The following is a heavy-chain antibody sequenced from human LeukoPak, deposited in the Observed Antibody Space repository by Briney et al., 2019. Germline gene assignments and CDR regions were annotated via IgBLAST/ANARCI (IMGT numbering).Heavy chain of an antibody. Sequence: GGSLRLSCAASGFTFSSYAMSWVRQAPGRGLEWVSAISGSGGSTYYADSVKGRFTISRDNSKSTLYLQMNSLRAEDTAVYYCAKASGSYYFDYWGQGTLVTVSS. J-gene: IGHJ4*02. CDR3: AKASGSYYFDY. CDR2: ISGSGGST. D-gene: IGHD1-26*01. V-gene: IGHV3-23*01. CDR1: GFTFSSYA.